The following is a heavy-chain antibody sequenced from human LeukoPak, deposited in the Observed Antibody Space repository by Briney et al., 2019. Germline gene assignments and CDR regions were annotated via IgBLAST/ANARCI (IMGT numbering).Heavy chain of an antibody. CDR1: GFTFSSYG. J-gene: IGHJ4*02. V-gene: IGHV3-30*02. CDR3: ARLQGGGSYRNFDY. Sequence: PGGSLRLSCAASGFTFSSYGMHWVRQAPGKGLEWVAFIRYDGSNKYYADSVKGRFTISRDNSKNTLYLQMNSLRAEDTAVYYCARLQGGGSYRNFDYWGQGTLVTVSS. CDR2: IRYDGSNK. D-gene: IGHD3-16*02.